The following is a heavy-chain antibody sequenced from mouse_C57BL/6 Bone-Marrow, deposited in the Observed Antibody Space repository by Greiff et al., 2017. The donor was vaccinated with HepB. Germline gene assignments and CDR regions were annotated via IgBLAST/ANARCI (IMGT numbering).Heavy chain of an antibody. J-gene: IGHJ4*01. Sequence: EVQGVESVAELVRPGASVKLSCTASGFNIKNTYMHWVKQRPEQGLEWIGRIDPANGNTKYAPKFQGKATITADTSSNTAYLQLSSLTSEDTAIYYCASDYYGSSYDAMDYWGQGTSVTVSS. CDR2: IDPANGNT. CDR1: GFNIKNTY. CDR3: ASDYYGSSYDAMDY. D-gene: IGHD1-1*01. V-gene: IGHV14-3*01.